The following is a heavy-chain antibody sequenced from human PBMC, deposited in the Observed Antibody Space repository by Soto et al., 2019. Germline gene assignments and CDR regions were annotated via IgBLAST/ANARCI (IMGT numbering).Heavy chain of an antibody. D-gene: IGHD6-19*01. CDR3: AGNSGWYDAFDI. J-gene: IGHJ3*02. CDR2: INAGNGNT. Sequence: ASVKVSCKASGYTFTSYAMHWARQAPGQRLEWMGWINAGNGNTKYSQKFQGRVTITRDTSASTAYMELSSLRSEDTAVYYCAGNSGWYDAFDIWGQGTMVTVSS. CDR1: GYTFTSYA. V-gene: IGHV1-3*01.